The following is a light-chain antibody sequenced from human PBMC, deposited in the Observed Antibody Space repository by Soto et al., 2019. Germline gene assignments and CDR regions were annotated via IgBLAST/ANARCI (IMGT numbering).Light chain of an antibody. CDR2: AAS. J-gene: IGKJ1*01. V-gene: IGKV1-6*01. Sequence: AIQMTQSPSSLSASVGDRVTITCRASQGIRNDLGWYQQKPGTAPKLLIYAASNLESGVPSRFSGGGSGTDFTLTINSLQPEDFAIYYCLQDYSYPRTFGQGTKVEIK. CDR1: QGIRND. CDR3: LQDYSYPRT.